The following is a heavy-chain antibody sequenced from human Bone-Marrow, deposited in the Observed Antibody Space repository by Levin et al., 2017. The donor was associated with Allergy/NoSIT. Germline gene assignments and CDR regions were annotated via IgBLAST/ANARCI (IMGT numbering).Heavy chain of an antibody. CDR1: GFTFSKFW. D-gene: IGHD2-8*01. Sequence: GGSLRLSCTASGFTFSKFWMHWVRQAPGKGLVWVSRINTDGTLTSHAESVRGRFAISRDNAKNTVFLQVSSLRTEDTGVYYCVRDGVCLDVWGQGTTVTVSS. CDR2: INTDGTLT. J-gene: IGHJ6*02. CDR3: VRDGVCLDV. V-gene: IGHV3-74*01.